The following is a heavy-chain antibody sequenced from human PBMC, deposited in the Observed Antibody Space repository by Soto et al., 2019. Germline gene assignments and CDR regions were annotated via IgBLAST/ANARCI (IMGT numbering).Heavy chain of an antibody. D-gene: IGHD5-12*01. V-gene: IGHV1-8*01. CDR3: ARGYEEMATKKPFDY. CDR1: GYTFTSYD. Sequence: ASVKVSCKASGYTFTSYDINWVRQATGQGLEWMGWMNPNSGNTGYAQKLQGRVTMTRNTSISTAYMELSSLRSEDTAVYYCARGYEEMATKKPFDYWGQGTLVTVSS. CDR2: MNPNSGNT. J-gene: IGHJ4*02.